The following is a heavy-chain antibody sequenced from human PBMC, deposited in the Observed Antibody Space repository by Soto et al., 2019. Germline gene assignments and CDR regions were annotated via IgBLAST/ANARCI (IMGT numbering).Heavy chain of an antibody. CDR1: GDTFPGCY. V-gene: IGHV1-2*02. J-gene: IGHJ6*02. D-gene: IGHD2-2*02. Sequence: SSVKVSCKPSGDTFPGCYMHWVRQAPGQRLEWMGWIKPNSGGTNYAQKFQGRVTMTVDTSISTAYIELSRLRSDDTAVCCSARDLGYSSSTSCYTGLAFYYYYGIDIWGQGTAVTVSS. CDR2: IKPNSGGT. CDR3: ARDLGYSSSTSCYTGLAFYYYYGIDI.